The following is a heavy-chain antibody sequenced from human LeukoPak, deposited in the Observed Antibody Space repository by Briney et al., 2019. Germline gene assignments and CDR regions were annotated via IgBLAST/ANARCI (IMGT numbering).Heavy chain of an antibody. V-gene: IGHV4-61*02. Sequence: PSETLSLTCTVSGGSISSGSYYWSWIRQPAGKGLEWIGRIYTSGSTNYNPSLKSRVTISVDTSKNQFSLKLSSVTAADTAVYYCARENRGREAGVPHYFDYWGQGTLVTVSS. J-gene: IGHJ4*02. D-gene: IGHD3-10*01. CDR3: ARENRGREAGVPHYFDY. CDR2: IYTSGST. CDR1: GGSISSGSYY.